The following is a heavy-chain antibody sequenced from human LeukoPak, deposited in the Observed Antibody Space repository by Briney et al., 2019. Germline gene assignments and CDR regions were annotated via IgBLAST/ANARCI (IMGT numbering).Heavy chain of an antibody. CDR1: GFTVSSNY. V-gene: IGHV3-53*01. CDR2: IYSGGST. D-gene: IGHD3-10*01. J-gene: IGHJ4*02. CDR3: ARDGPEDYYGSGPPLDY. Sequence: GGSLRLSCAASGFTVSSNYMSWVRQAPGKGLEWVSVIYSGGSTYYADSVKGRFTISRDNSKNTLYLQMNSLGAEDTAVYYCARDGPEDYYGSGPPLDYWGQGTLVTVSS.